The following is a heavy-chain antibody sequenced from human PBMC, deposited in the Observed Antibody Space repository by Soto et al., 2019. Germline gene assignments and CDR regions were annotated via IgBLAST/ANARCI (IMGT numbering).Heavy chain of an antibody. D-gene: IGHD4-17*01. Sequence: QVQLVQSGAEVKEPGASVKVTCKTSGYTFTAYYMHWVRQAPGQGLKWMGWVNPSSGDTDYAQDFQGKVTLTRYTSVNTVYMELSGLNSDDTALYYCARDRQYGDYGYSFDFWGQGTLVTVSS. V-gene: IGHV1-2*02. CDR3: ARDRQYGDYGYSFDF. CDR2: VNPSSGDT. CDR1: GYTFTAYY. J-gene: IGHJ4*02.